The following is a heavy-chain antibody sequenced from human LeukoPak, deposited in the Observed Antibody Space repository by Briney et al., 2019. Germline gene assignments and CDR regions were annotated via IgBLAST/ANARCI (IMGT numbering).Heavy chain of an antibody. V-gene: IGHV4-59*11. CDR1: GVSIISHY. Sequence: SETLSLTCTVSGVSIISHYWSWIRQPPGKGLEWIGYIYHSGSTNYNPTLKSRVTISVGTSKNQFSLKLSSVTAADTAVYYCARETKDYGSGSYYKRTFDYWGQGTLVTVSS. D-gene: IGHD3-10*01. CDR3: ARETKDYGSGSYYKRTFDY. CDR2: IYHSGST. J-gene: IGHJ4*02.